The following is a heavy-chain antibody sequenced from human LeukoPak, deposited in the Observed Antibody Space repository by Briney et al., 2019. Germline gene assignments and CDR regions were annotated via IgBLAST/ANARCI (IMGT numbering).Heavy chain of an antibody. D-gene: IGHD1-26*01. CDR3: TRSPSLGGRYWGFDY. Sequence: GGSLRLSCAASGFTFSTYWMHWVRQAPGKGLVWVSRLSPDGSSSIYADSAKGRFIVSRDNAKNTLYLQMNSLRAEDTAVYYCTRSPSLGGRYWGFDYWGQGALVTVSS. CDR1: GFTFSTYW. J-gene: IGHJ4*02. CDR2: LSPDGSSS. V-gene: IGHV3-74*01.